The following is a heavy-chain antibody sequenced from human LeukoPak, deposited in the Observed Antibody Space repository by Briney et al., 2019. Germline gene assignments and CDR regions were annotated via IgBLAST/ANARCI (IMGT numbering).Heavy chain of an antibody. CDR1: GGTFSSYA. D-gene: IGHD3-22*01. CDR2: IIPIFGTA. V-gene: IGHV1-69*06. J-gene: IGHJ4*02. Sequence: GASVKVSCKASGGTFSSYAISWVRQAPGQGLEWMGGIIPIFGTANYAQKFQGRVTITADKSTSTAYMELSSLRSEDTAVYYCAREGHYYDSSGYWEYYFDYWGQGTLVTVSS. CDR3: AREGHYYDSSGYWEYYFDY.